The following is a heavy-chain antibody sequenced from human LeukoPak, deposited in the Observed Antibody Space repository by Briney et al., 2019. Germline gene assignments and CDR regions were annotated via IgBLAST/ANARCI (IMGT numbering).Heavy chain of an antibody. D-gene: IGHD3-22*01. CDR1: GYTFTGYY. CDR3: ARSEDYYDSSGYSYDAFDI. J-gene: IGHJ3*02. V-gene: IGHV1-2*02. Sequence: GASVKVSCKASGYTFTGYYMHWVRQAPGQGLEWMGWINPNSGGTNYAQKFQGRVTMTRDTSISTAYMALSRLRSDDTAVYYCARSEDYYDSSGYSYDAFDIWGQGTMVTVSS. CDR2: INPNSGGT.